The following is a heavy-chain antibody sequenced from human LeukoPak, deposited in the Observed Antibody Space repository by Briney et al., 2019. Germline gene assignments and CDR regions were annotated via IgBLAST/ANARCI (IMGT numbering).Heavy chain of an antibody. CDR3: ARGGGSNWYGLPFDY. V-gene: IGHV3-7*01. Sequence: TGGSLRLSCATSGLPFTETWMHWVRQVPGKGLEWVANMKQDGREKYYVDSVKGRFTISRDNAKDSVYLQMNSLRAEDTAVYYCARGGGSNWYGLPFDYWGQGTLVTVSS. CDR1: GLPFTETW. J-gene: IGHJ4*02. CDR2: MKQDGREK. D-gene: IGHD6-13*01.